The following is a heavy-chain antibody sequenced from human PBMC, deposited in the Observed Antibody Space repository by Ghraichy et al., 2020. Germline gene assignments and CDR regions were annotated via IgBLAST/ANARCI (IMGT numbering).Heavy chain of an antibody. CDR1: GFTFSDYY. D-gene: IGHD2-15*01. CDR2: ISSSGSTI. V-gene: IGHV3-11*01. Sequence: SCAASGFTFSDYYMSWIRQAPGKGLEWVSYISSSGSTIYYADSVKGRFTISRDNAKNSLYLQMNSLRAEDTAVYYCASEDCSGGSCYSPNFDYWGQGTLVTVSS. CDR3: ASEDCSGGSCYSPNFDY. J-gene: IGHJ4*02.